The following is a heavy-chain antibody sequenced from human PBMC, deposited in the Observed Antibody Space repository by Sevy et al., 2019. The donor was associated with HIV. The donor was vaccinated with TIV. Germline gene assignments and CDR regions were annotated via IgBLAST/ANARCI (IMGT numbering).Heavy chain of an antibody. D-gene: IGHD1-26*01. CDR3: ARWRGYSGSYYDSRDAFDI. CDR2: ISSSGSTI. V-gene: IGHV3-11*01. Sequence: GGSLRLSCVASGFTFSDYYMSWIRQAPGKGLEWVSYISSSGSTIYYADSVKGRFTISRDNAKNSLYLQMNSLRAEDTAVYYCARWRGYSGSYYDSRDAFDIWGQGTMVTVSS. J-gene: IGHJ3*02. CDR1: GFTFSDYY.